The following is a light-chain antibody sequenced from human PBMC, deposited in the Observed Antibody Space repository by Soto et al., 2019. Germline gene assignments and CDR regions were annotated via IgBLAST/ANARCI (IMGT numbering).Light chain of an antibody. J-gene: IGLJ3*02. CDR2: DVS. Sequence: QSALTQPRSVSGSPGQSGTISCTGTSSDVGGYNYVSWYQQHPGKAPKLMIYDVSKRPSGVPDRFSGSKSGNTASLTISGLQAEDEADYDCCSYAGSSWEFGGGTKLTGL. V-gene: IGLV2-11*01. CDR3: CSYAGSSWE. CDR1: SSDVGGYNY.